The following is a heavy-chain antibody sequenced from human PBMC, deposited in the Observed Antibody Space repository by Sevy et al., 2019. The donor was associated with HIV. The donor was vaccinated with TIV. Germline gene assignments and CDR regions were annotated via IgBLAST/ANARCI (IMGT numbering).Heavy chain of an antibody. CDR1: GGSVSSSSYY. J-gene: IGHJ4*02. Sequence: SETLSLTCTVSGGSVSSSSYYWGWIRQPPGKGLDWIGSIYYSGSTYYNQSLKSRVTISVDTSKNQFSLKVRSVTAADTAVYYCAREGPRIAQFDYWGQGALVTVSS. D-gene: IGHD6-13*01. CDR2: IYYSGST. CDR3: AREGPRIAQFDY. V-gene: IGHV4-39*02.